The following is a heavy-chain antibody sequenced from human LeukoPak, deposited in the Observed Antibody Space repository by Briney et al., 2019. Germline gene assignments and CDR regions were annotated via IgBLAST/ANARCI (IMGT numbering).Heavy chain of an antibody. CDR3: ARGIVVVVAATLDAFDI. V-gene: IGHV3-21*01. CDR1: GFTFSSYS. CDR2: ISSSSSYI. J-gene: IGHJ3*02. Sequence: PGGSLRLSCAASGFTFSSYSMNWVRQAPGKGLEWVSSISSSSSYIYYADSVKGRFTISRDNAKNSLYLQMNRLRAEDTAVYYCARGIVVVVAATLDAFDIWGQGTMVTVSS. D-gene: IGHD2-15*01.